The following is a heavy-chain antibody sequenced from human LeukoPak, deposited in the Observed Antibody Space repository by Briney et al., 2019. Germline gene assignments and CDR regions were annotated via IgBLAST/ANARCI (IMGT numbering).Heavy chain of an antibody. CDR2: IWYDGSNK. CDR1: GFTFSSYG. D-gene: IGHD5-24*01. V-gene: IGHV3-33*01. Sequence: PGRSLRLSCAASGFTFSSYGMHCVRQAPGKGLERVAVIWYDGSNKYYADSVKGRFTISRDNSKNTLYLQMNSLRAEDTAVYYCARVSIDYGMDVWGQGTTVTVSS. J-gene: IGHJ6*02. CDR3: ARVSIDYGMDV.